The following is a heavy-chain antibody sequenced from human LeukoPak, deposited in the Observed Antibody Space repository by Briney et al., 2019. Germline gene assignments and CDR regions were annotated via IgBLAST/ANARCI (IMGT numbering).Heavy chain of an antibody. V-gene: IGHV3-30*18. D-gene: IGHD2-21*02. CDR3: AKDLGGDCYLDY. J-gene: IGHJ4*02. CDR1: GFTFSSYG. Sequence: GGSLRLSCAASGFTFSSYGMHWVRRAPGKGLEWVAVISSDGSHKYYADSVRGRFTISRDNSKNTLYLQMSSLRAGDTAVYYCAKDLGGDCYLDYWGQGTLVTVSS. CDR2: ISSDGSHK.